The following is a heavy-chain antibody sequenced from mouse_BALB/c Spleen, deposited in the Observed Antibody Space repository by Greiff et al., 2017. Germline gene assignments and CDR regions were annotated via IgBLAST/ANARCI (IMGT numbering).Heavy chain of an antibody. Sequence: VQLQQSGTVLARPGASVKMSCKASGYTFTSYWMHWVKQRPGQGLEWIGAIYPGNSDTSYNQKFKGKAKLTAVTSTSTAYMELSSLTNEDSAVYYCTRSYDGYYGFDYWGQGTTLTVSS. CDR3: TRSYDGYYGFDY. J-gene: IGHJ2*01. CDR2: IYPGNSDT. D-gene: IGHD2-3*01. V-gene: IGHV1-5*01. CDR1: GYTFTSYW.